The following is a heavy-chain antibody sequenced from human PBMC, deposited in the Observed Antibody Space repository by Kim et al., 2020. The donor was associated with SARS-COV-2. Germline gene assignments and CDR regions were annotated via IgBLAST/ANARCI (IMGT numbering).Heavy chain of an antibody. CDR2: INHSGST. CDR3: ARNRKVGWYFDL. CDR1: GGSFSGYY. D-gene: IGHD2-2*01. J-gene: IGHJ2*01. V-gene: IGHV4-34*01. Sequence: SETLSLTCAVYGGSFSGYYWSWIRQPPGKGLEWIGEINHSGSTNYNPSLKSRVTISVDTSKNQFSLKLSSVTAADTAVYYCARNRKVGWYFDLWGRGTLV.